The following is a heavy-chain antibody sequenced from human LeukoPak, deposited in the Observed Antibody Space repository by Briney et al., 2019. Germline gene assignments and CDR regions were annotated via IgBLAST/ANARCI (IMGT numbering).Heavy chain of an antibody. D-gene: IGHD3-10*01. V-gene: IGHV3-33*01. CDR2: IWNDASNK. J-gene: IGHJ3*02. CDR1: GFSFRNYG. Sequence: PGRSLRLSCAASGFSFRNYGIHWVRQAPGKGLEWVALIWNDASNKYYGDSVKGRFTISRDNSKNTAYLQMNSLRGEDTALYYCAREGSSTIHFGSRTHSGGAFDIWGQGTMVTVSS. CDR3: AREGSSTIHFGSRTHSGGAFDI.